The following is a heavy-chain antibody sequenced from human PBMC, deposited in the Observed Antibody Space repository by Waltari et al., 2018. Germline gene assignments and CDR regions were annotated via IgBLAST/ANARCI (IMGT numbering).Heavy chain of an antibody. Sequence: QVQLQESGPGLVKPSQTLSLTCTVSGGSISSGDYYWSWIRQPPGKGLEWIGYIYYRGSTYYNPPLKSRVTISVDTSKNQFSRKLSSVTAADTAVYYCAREKSGYYYMDVWGKGTTVTVSS. V-gene: IGHV4-30-4*08. D-gene: IGHD3-10*01. CDR3: AREKSGYYYMDV. CDR1: GGSISSGDYY. CDR2: IYYRGST. J-gene: IGHJ6*03.